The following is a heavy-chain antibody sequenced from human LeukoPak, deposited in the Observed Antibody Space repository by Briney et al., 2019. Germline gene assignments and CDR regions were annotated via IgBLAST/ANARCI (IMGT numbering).Heavy chain of an antibody. J-gene: IGHJ4*02. D-gene: IGHD3-10*01. Sequence: SETLSLTCTVSGGSISSSSYYWGWIRQPPGKGLEWIGSIYYSGSTYYNPSLKSRVTISVDTSKNQFSLKLSSVTAADTAVYYCARDFVLLWFGESQPHYFDYWGQGTLVTVSS. CDR2: IYYSGST. V-gene: IGHV4-39*07. CDR3: ARDFVLLWFGESQPHYFDY. CDR1: GGSISSSSYY.